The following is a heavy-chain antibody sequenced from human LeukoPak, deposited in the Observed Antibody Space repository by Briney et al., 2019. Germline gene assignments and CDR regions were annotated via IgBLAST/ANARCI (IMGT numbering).Heavy chain of an antibody. D-gene: IGHD2-2*01. Sequence: SETLSLTCTVSGGSISSGGYYWSWIRQHPGKGLEWSGYIYYSGSTYYNPSLKSRVTISVDTSKNQFSLKLSSVTAADTAVYYCARVTVVVPAAIDYWGQGTLVTVSS. J-gene: IGHJ4*02. V-gene: IGHV4-31*03. CDR1: GGSISSGGYY. CDR3: ARVTVVVPAAIDY. CDR2: IYYSGST.